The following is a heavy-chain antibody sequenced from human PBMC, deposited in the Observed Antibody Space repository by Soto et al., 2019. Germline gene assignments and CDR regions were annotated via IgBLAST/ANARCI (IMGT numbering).Heavy chain of an antibody. D-gene: IGHD3-10*01. CDR3: VGGQYYFDY. Sequence: QVQLVESGGGMVQPGRSLRLSCAASGFPFSSYGMHWVREAPDKGLEWVAVISYDGSNKYYADSVKGRFTISRDNSASTLYLQMNSLRPEDTALYYCVGGQYYFDYRGQGTLVTVSP. J-gene: IGHJ4*02. V-gene: IGHV3-30*03. CDR1: GFPFSSYG. CDR2: ISYDGSNK.